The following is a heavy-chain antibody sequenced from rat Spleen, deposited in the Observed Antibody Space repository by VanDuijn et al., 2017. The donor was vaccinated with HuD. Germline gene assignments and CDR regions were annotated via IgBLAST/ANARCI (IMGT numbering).Heavy chain of an antibody. J-gene: IGHJ2*01. V-gene: IGHV2-65*01. D-gene: IGHD1-4*01. CDR3: ARDAPGRTPFDY. CDR1: GFSLTSYY. Sequence: QVQLKETGPGLVQPTQTLSITCTVSGFSLTSYYMQWVRQTPGKGLEWMGFIRSGGSTEYNSEFKSRLSISRDTSKNQVFLKMNSLKTEDTGVYYCARDAPGRTPFDYWGQGVMVTVSS. CDR2: IRSGGST.